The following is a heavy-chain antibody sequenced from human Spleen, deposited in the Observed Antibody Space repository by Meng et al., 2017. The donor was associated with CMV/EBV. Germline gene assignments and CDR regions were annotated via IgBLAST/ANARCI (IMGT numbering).Heavy chain of an antibody. CDR1: GGSFSDYY. Sequence: SQTLSLTCAVYGGSFSDYYWSWIRQPPGKGLEWIGEINHSGSTNYNPSLKSRVTISVDTSKNQFSLKMASVTAADTAVYYCARGRNIYCSSTSCLAWFDPWGQGTLVTVSS. J-gene: IGHJ5*02. D-gene: IGHD2-2*01. CDR2: INHSGST. CDR3: ARGRNIYCSSTSCLAWFDP. V-gene: IGHV4-34*01.